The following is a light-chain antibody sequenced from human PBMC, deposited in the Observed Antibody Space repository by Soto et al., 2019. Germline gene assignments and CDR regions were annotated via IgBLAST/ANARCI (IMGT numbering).Light chain of an antibody. Sequence: QSVLTQPPSASGSPGQSVTISCTGTSSDVGGYNYVSWYQQHPGKAPKLMIYEVSKRPSGVPDRFSGSKSGNTASLTVSGLQDEDEADYYCSSYAGRNNYVFGTGTKLTVL. CDR3: SSYAGRNNYV. V-gene: IGLV2-8*01. J-gene: IGLJ1*01. CDR1: SSDVGGYNY. CDR2: EVS.